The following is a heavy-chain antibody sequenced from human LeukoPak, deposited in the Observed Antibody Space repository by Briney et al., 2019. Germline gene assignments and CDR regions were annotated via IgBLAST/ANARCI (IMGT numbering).Heavy chain of an antibody. V-gene: IGHV4-4*02. CDR2: VHLDGRT. Sequence: PSETLSLTCGVSGGSVISTNWRTWVRQPPGKGLEWIGEVHLDGRTNYNPSLESRLTISVDLSENHVSLKLTSVTAADTAVYYCAREGGFYRPLDYSGQGTLVTVSS. CDR1: GGSVISTNW. D-gene: IGHD3-3*01. CDR3: AREGGFYRPLDY. J-gene: IGHJ4*02.